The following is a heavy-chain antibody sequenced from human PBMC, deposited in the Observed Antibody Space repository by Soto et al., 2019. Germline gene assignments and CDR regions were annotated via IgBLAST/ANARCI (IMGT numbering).Heavy chain of an antibody. V-gene: IGHV5-10-1*01. CDR3: ARQDSYGPQYYYYYGMDV. D-gene: IGHD5-18*01. Sequence: GESLKISCKGSGYSFTSYWISWVRQMPGKGLEWMGRIDPSDSYTNYSPSFQGHVTISADKSISTAYLQWSSLKASDTAMYYCARQDSYGPQYYYYYGMDVWGQGTTVTVYS. J-gene: IGHJ6*02. CDR2: IDPSDSYT. CDR1: GYSFTSYW.